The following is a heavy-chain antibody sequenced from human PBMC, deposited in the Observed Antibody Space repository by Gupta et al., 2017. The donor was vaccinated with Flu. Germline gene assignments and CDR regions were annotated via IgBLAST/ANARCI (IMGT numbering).Heavy chain of an antibody. V-gene: IGHV4-34*01. CDR1: GGSFSGYY. J-gene: IGHJ4*02. D-gene: IGHD3-10*01. CDR3: ARFVRYYYGSRGDY. CDR2: INHSGST. Sequence: QVQLQQWGAGLLKPSETLSLTCAVYGGSFSGYYWSWIRQPPGKGLEWIGEINHSGSTHYNPSLKSRVTLSVDTSKNQFSLKLSSVTAADTAVYDCARFVRYYYGSRGDYWGQGTLVTVSS.